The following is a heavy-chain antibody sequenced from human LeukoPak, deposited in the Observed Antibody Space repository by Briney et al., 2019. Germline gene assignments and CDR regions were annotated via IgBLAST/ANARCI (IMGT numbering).Heavy chain of an antibody. CDR1: GFTFSSYA. V-gene: IGHV3-23*01. Sequence: GGSLRLSCGASGFTFSSYAMTWVRQAPGKGLEWVSAISRSGGSTYYADSVRGRFTISRDNSKNTLYLQMNSLRAEDTAVYYCAKGYYYDSSEDWGQGTLVTVS. J-gene: IGHJ4*02. CDR3: AKGYYYDSSED. CDR2: ISRSGGST. D-gene: IGHD3-22*01.